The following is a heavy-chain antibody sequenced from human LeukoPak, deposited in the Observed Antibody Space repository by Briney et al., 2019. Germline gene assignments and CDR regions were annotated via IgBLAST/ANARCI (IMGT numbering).Heavy chain of an antibody. J-gene: IGHJ2*01. CDR3: AKVGIRISLIVVVFTTADDWYFDL. D-gene: IGHD3-22*01. Sequence: GGSLRLSCAASGFTFSNYAMSCVRQAPGKGLEWVSGISGRGGSTYYADSVKGRLTISRDNSKNTLYLQMDSLRAEDTAVYYCAKVGIRISLIVVVFTTADDWYFDLWGRGTLVTVSS. V-gene: IGHV3-23*01. CDR2: ISGRGGST. CDR1: GFTFSNYA.